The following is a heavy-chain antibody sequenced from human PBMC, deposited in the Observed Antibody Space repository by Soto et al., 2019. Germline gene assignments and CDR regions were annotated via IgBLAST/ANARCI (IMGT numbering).Heavy chain of an antibody. CDR2: ITSSSAFL. J-gene: IGHJ4*02. D-gene: IGHD1-7*01. V-gene: IGHV3-21*01. Sequence: RGSLRRSCAASGFTFSSYIMNWGRQAPGKGLEWVSSITSSSAFLYYADSLKGRFTISRDNARNSLYLQMHSLRAEDTAVYYCARETASGTTHLDYWGQGPLVTVSS. CDR3: ARETASGTTHLDY. CDR1: GFTFSSYI.